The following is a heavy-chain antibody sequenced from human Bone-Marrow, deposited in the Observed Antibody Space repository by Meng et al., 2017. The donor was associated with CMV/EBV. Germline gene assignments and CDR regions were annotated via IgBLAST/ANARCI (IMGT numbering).Heavy chain of an antibody. J-gene: IGHJ4*02. V-gene: IGHV3-48*04. CDR1: GFTFSSYM. D-gene: IGHD2-21*01. CDR3: ARAIEGIRETLDY. CDR2: ISTRGRTR. Sequence: GGSLRLSCAASGFTFSSYMMNWVRQAPGRGLDCVSYISTRGRTRRYADSVKGRFTISRDNAKNSVYLQMNSLRGEDTAVYYCARAIEGIRETLDYWGQGTLVTVSS.